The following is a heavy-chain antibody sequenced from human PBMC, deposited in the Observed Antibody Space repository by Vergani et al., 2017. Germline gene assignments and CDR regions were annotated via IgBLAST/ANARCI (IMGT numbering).Heavy chain of an antibody. V-gene: IGHV3-23*01. Sequence: EVQLLESGGGLVQPGGSLRLSCAASGFTFSSYAMSWVRQAPGKGLEWVSAISGSGGSTYYADSVKGRFTISRDNSKNTLYLQMNSLRAEDTAVYYCARVLNLDDWDQHIYYYMDVWGKGTTVTISS. CDR1: GFTFSSYA. J-gene: IGHJ6*03. CDR2: ISGSGGST. CDR3: ARVLNLDDWDQHIYYYMDV. D-gene: IGHD2-21*01.